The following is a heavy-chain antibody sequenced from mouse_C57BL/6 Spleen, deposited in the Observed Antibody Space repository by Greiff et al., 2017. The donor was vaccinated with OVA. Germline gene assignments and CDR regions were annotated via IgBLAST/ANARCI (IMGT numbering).Heavy chain of an antibody. Sequence: QVQLQQPGAELVKPGASVKLSCKASGYTFTSYWMHWVKQRPGQGLEWSGMIHPNRGSTNYNEKFKSKATLTVDKSSSTAYMQLSSLTSEDSAVYYCARDGAFITTVVATFPMDYWGQGTSVTVSS. V-gene: IGHV1-64*01. CDR2: IHPNRGST. CDR3: ARDGAFITTVVATFPMDY. D-gene: IGHD1-1*01. J-gene: IGHJ4*01. CDR1: GYTFTSYW.